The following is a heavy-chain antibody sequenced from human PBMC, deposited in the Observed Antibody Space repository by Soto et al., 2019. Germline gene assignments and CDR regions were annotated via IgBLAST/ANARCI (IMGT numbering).Heavy chain of an antibody. CDR2: IYTSGST. V-gene: IGHV4-4*07. CDR3: ARGIWNYYYYYYGMDV. J-gene: IGHJ6*02. CDR1: GGSISSYY. Sequence: SETLSLTCTVSGGSISSYYWSWIRQPAGKGLEWIGRIYTSGSTNYNPSLKSRVTMSVDTSKNQFSLKLSSVTAADTAVYYCARGIWNYYYYYYGMDVWGQGTTVTVSS. D-gene: IGHD1-7*01.